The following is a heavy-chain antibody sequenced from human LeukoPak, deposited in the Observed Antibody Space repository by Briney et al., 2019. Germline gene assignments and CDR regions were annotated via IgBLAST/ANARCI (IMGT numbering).Heavy chain of an antibody. V-gene: IGHV4-34*01. J-gene: IGHJ5*02. Sequence: SETLSLTCAVYGGSFSGYYWGWIRQPPGKGLEWIGNIYYSGSTYYNPSLESRVTISVDTSKNQFSLKLSSVTAADTAVYYCARELGGWVGERKGNWFDPWGQGTLVTVSS. CDR2: IYYSGST. D-gene: IGHD3-10*01. CDR3: ARELGGWVGERKGNWFDP. CDR1: GGSFSGYY.